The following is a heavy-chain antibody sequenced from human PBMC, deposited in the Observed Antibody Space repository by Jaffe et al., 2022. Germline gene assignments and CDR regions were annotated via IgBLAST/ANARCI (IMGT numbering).Heavy chain of an antibody. D-gene: IGHD2-21*02. CDR1: GFTFGDYA. Sequence: EVQLVESGGGLVQPGRSLRLSCTASGFTFGDYAMSWVRQAPGKGLEWVGFIRSKAYGGTTEYAASVKGRFTISRDDSKSIAYLQMNSLKTEDTAVYYCTRVYCGGDCYSDPYYYYYYMDVWGKGTTVTVSS. CDR2: IRSKAYGGTT. CDR3: TRVYCGGDCYSDPYYYYYYMDV. J-gene: IGHJ6*03. V-gene: IGHV3-49*04.